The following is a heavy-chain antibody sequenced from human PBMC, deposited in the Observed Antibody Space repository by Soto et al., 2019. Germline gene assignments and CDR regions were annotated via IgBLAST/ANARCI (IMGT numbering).Heavy chain of an antibody. D-gene: IGHD2-2*01. Sequence: GGSLRLSCAASGFTFSSYSMNWVRQAPGKGLEWVSYISSSSSTIYYADSVKGRFTISRDNAKNSLYLQMNSLRDEDTAVYYCARVEEGMPHYYYGMDVWGQGTTVTVSS. CDR3: ARVEEGMPHYYYGMDV. J-gene: IGHJ6*02. CDR1: GFTFSSYS. CDR2: ISSSSSTI. V-gene: IGHV3-48*02.